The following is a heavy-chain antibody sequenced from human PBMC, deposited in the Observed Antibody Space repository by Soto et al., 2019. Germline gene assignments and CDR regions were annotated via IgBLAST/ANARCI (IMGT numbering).Heavy chain of an antibody. CDR2: ISSSSSTI. CDR3: ARDHSSAWYVVDY. Sequence: GGSLRLSCAASGFTFSSYSMNWVRQAPGKGLEWVSYISSSSSTIDYADSVKGRFTISRDNAKNSLYLQMNRLRAEDTAVYYCARDHSSAWYVVDYWGQGTLVTVSS. J-gene: IGHJ4*02. D-gene: IGHD6-19*01. V-gene: IGHV3-48*01. CDR1: GFTFSSYS.